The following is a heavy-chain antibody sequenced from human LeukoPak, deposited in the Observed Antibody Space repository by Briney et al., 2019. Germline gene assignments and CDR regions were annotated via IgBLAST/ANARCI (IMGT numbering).Heavy chain of an antibody. V-gene: IGHV1-24*01. CDR1: AYTLTELS. Sequence: GASVKVSCKVSAYTLTELSMHWVRQAPGKGLEWMGSFDPEDGETIYAQKFQGRAIMTEDTSTDTVHMELSSLRSDDTAVYYCATKAIVSPGGPVYYYYMDVWGKGTTVTVSS. CDR2: FDPEDGET. D-gene: IGHD5/OR15-5a*01. J-gene: IGHJ6*03. CDR3: ATKAIVSPGGPVYYYYMDV.